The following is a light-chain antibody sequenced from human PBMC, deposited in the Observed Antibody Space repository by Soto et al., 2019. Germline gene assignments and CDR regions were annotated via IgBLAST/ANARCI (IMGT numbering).Light chain of an antibody. CDR3: HQTDSIPET. Sequence: DIQMTQSPSSLSASVGDTVTITCGASQSISLFLNWYQQKPGKAPKLLIYAASSLQSGVPSRSSGNGTGTDFTLTISSLQPEDFATYYCHQTDSIPETFGQGTKVEIK. CDR1: QSISLF. J-gene: IGKJ1*01. V-gene: IGKV1-39*01. CDR2: AAS.